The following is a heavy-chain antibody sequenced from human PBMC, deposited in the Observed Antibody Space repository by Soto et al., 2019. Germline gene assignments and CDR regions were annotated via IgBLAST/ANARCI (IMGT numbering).Heavy chain of an antibody. CDR2: INPSGGST. Sequence: ASVKVSCKASGYTFTSYYMHWVRQAPGQGLEWMGIINPSGGSTSYAQKFQGRVTMTRDTSTSTVYMELSSLRSEDTAVYYCARVGFSSGWYLYYFDYWGQGALVTVSS. CDR3: ARVGFSSGWYLYYFDY. CDR1: GYTFTSYY. D-gene: IGHD6-19*01. V-gene: IGHV1-46*01. J-gene: IGHJ4*02.